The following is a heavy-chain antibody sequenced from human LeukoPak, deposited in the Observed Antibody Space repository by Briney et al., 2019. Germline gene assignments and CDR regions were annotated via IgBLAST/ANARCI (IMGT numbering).Heavy chain of an antibody. CDR3: ARRSGVAVAGAFDY. CDR2: ITHSGGST. Sequence: GGSLRLSCAASGFTFSNYAMSWVRQAPGKGLEWVSSITHSGGSTFYADSVKGRFTISRDNSKNTLYLQMNSLRAEDTAVYFCARRSGVAVAGAFDYWGQGTLVTVSS. CDR1: GFTFSNYA. D-gene: IGHD6-19*01. J-gene: IGHJ4*02. V-gene: IGHV3-23*01.